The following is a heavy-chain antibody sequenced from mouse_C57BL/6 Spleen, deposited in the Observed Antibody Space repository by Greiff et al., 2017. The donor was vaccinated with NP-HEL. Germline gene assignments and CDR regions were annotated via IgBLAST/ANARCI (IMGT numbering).Heavy chain of an antibody. D-gene: IGHD2-4*01. CDR3: TRYDYDDGDYYAMDY. V-gene: IGHV1-15*01. CDR1: GYTFTDYE. Sequence: VQLVESGAELVRPGASVTLSCKASGYTFTDYEMHWVKQTPVHGLEWIGAIDPETGGTAYNQKFKGKAILTADKSSSTAYMELRSLTSEDSAVYYCTRYDYDDGDYYAMDYWGQGTSVTVSS. J-gene: IGHJ4*01. CDR2: IDPETGGT.